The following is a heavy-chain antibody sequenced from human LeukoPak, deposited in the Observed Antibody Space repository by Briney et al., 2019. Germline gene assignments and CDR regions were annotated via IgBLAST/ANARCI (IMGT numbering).Heavy chain of an antibody. CDR3: ARLKVADYYDSSGYFDY. CDR1: GGSISSSSYY. CDR2: IYYSGST. J-gene: IGHJ4*02. D-gene: IGHD3-22*01. Sequence: SETLSLTCTVSGGSISSSSYYWGWIRQPPGKGLEWIGSIYYSGSTYYNPSLKSRVTISVDTSKNQFSLKLSSVTAADTAVYYCARLKVADYYDSSGYFDYWGQGTLVTVSS. V-gene: IGHV4-39*01.